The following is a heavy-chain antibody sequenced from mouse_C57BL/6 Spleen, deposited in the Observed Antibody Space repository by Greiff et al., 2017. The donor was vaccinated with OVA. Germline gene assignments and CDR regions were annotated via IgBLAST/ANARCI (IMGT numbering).Heavy chain of an antibody. Sequence: VQLQQSGAELVRPGASVKLSCTASGFNIKDDYMHWVKQRPEQGLEWIGWIDPENGDTEYASKFQGKAPITADTSSNTAYLQLSSLTSEDTAVYYCTTSTYYGSSYGWGQGTTLTVSS. CDR2: IDPENGDT. CDR1: GFNIKDDY. V-gene: IGHV14-4*01. D-gene: IGHD1-1*01. J-gene: IGHJ2*01. CDR3: TTSTYYGSSYG.